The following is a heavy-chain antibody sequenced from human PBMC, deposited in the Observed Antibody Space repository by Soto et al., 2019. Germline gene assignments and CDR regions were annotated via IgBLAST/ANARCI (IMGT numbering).Heavy chain of an antibody. V-gene: IGHV4-39*01. Sequence: QLQLQESGPGVVKPSETQSLICTVSGGSISSRTYYWGWIRQPPGKGLEWIGSIFDSGSTYYNPFFRSRVTISADTSKNQFSLRLRYVSAADTAVYYCARGKEWLGNEHWGQGVLVTVSS. D-gene: IGHD6-19*01. CDR2: IFDSGST. CDR1: GGSISSRTYY. J-gene: IGHJ4*02. CDR3: ARGKEWLGNEH.